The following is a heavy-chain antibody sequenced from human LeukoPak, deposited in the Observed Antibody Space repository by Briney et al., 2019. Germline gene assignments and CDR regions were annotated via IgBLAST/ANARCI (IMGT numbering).Heavy chain of an antibody. CDR1: GGSISSDY. D-gene: IGHD5-18*01. Sequence: SETLSLTCTVSGGSISSDYWSWIRQPPGKGLEWIGYVYYSGTTNYNPSLKSRVTISVDTSKNQFSLKLTSVTAADTAVYYCARVGTAMGRGYYYYYMDVWGKGTTVTISS. CDR3: ARVGTAMGRGYYYYYMDV. CDR2: VYYSGTT. V-gene: IGHV4-59*01. J-gene: IGHJ6*03.